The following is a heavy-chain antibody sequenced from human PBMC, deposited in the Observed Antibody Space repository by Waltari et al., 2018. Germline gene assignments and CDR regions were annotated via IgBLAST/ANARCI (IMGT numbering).Heavy chain of an antibody. CDR1: GGSFSGYY. CDR2: ISRRGST. CDR3: ARGRGYGQNDY. Sequence: QVQLQQWGAGLLKPSETLSLTCAVYGGSFSGYYWSWIRQPPGQGLEWIGEISRRGSTTDNPSLKSRVTMSVDTSNTQFSLKLSSVTAADTAVYYCARGRGYGQNDYWGQGTLVTVSS. D-gene: IGHD2-15*01. V-gene: IGHV4-34*02. J-gene: IGHJ4*02.